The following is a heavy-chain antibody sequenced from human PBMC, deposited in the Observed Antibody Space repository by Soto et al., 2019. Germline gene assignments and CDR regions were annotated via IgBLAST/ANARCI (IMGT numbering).Heavy chain of an antibody. CDR1: GGSFSGYY. Sequence: SETLSLTCAVYGGSFSGYYWSWIRQPPGKGLEWIGEINHSGSTNYNPSLKSRVTISVDTSKNQFSLKLSSVTAADTAVYYCARGFHLQYSSSRKRWFDPWGLGTLVTVSS. CDR3: ARGFHLQYSSSRKRWFDP. CDR2: INHSGST. J-gene: IGHJ5*02. V-gene: IGHV4-34*01. D-gene: IGHD6-13*01.